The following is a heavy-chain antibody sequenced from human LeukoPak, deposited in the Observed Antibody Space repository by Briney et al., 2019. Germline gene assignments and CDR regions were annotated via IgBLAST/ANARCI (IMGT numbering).Heavy chain of an antibody. CDR3: ARELVRGNWFDP. Sequence: ASVKVSCKASGYTFTSYAMHWVRQAPGQRLEWMGWINAGNGNTKYSQKFQGRVTITRDTSASTAYMELSSLRSEDTAVYYCARELVRGNWFDPWGQGTLVIVSS. CDR1: GYTFTSYA. CDR2: INAGNGNT. D-gene: IGHD3-10*01. V-gene: IGHV1-3*01. J-gene: IGHJ5*02.